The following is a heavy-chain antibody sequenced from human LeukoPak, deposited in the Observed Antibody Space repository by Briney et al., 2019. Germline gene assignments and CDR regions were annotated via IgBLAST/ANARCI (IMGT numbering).Heavy chain of an antibody. J-gene: IGHJ3*02. D-gene: IGHD1-26*01. Sequence: ASVKVSCKASGYTFTGYYMHWVRQAPGQGLEWMGIINPSGGSTSYAQKFQGRVTMTRDTSTSTVYMELSSLRSEDTAVYYCARAFTSYRDAFDIWGQGTMVTVSS. CDR2: INPSGGST. CDR1: GYTFTGYY. V-gene: IGHV1-46*01. CDR3: ARAFTSYRDAFDI.